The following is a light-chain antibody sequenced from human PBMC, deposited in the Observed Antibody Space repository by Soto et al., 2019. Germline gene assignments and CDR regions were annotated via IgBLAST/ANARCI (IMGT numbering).Light chain of an antibody. Sequence: EIVLTQSPATLSLSPGDRATLSCRASQTVSSYLVWYQQKPGQAPRLLIYDASNRAIGIPARFSGSGSGTDFTFIISILEPDYFTVYFYQQSYYWPTFGQGTRLEIK. V-gene: IGKV3-11*01. CDR1: QTVSSY. J-gene: IGKJ5*01. CDR3: QQSYYWPT. CDR2: DAS.